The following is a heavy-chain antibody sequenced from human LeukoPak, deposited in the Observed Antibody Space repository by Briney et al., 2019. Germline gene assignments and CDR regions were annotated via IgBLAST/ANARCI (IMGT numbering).Heavy chain of an antibody. CDR3: ATGGTLEWLLEVPTFDY. Sequence: GGSLRLSCAASGFTFSDHYMDWVRQAPGKGLEWVGRTRNKANSYTTEYAASVKGRFTISRDDSKNSLYLQMNSLKTEDTAVYYCATGGTLEWLLEVPTFDYWGQGTLVTVSS. J-gene: IGHJ4*02. D-gene: IGHD3-3*01. V-gene: IGHV3-72*01. CDR2: TRNKANSYTT. CDR1: GFTFSDHY.